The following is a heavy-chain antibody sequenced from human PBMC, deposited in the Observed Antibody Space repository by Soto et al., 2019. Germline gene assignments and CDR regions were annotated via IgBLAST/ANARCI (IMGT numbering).Heavy chain of an antibody. CDR1: GFTFSSYG. Sequence: QVQLVESGGGVVQPGRSLRLSCAASGFTFSSYGMHWVRQAPGKGLEWVAVISYDGSNKYYADSVKGRFTISRDNSKNTLYLQMNSLRAEDTAVYYCAKSYCGSTSCYTKDYWGQGTLVTVSS. V-gene: IGHV3-30*18. CDR3: AKSYCGSTSCYTKDY. J-gene: IGHJ4*02. CDR2: ISYDGSNK. D-gene: IGHD2-2*02.